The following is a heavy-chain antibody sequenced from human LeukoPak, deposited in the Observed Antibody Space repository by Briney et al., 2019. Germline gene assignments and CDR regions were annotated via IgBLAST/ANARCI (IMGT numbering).Heavy chain of an antibody. CDR1: GFTFSSYG. V-gene: IGHV3-30*02. D-gene: IGHD3-10*01. CDR3: ARAVRGEYQYYGMDV. J-gene: IGHJ6*02. CDR2: IRYDGSNK. Sequence: GGSLRLSCAASGFTFSSYGMHWVRQAPGKGLEWVAFIRYDGSNKYYADSVKGRFTISRDNSKNTLYLQMNSLRAEDTAVYYCARAVRGEYQYYGMDVWGQGTTVTVSS.